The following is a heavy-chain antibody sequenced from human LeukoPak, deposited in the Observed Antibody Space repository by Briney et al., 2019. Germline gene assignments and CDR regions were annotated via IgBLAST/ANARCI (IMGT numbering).Heavy chain of an antibody. Sequence: GGSLRLSCAASGFTFSSYSMNWVRQAPGKGLEWVSSISSSSSYIYYADSVKGRFTISRDNAKNSLYLQMNSLRAEDMAVYYCARSVAGTGDWFDPWGQGTLVTVSS. V-gene: IGHV3-21*01. CDR2: ISSSSSYI. CDR1: GFTFSSYS. D-gene: IGHD6-19*01. CDR3: ARSVAGTGDWFDP. J-gene: IGHJ5*02.